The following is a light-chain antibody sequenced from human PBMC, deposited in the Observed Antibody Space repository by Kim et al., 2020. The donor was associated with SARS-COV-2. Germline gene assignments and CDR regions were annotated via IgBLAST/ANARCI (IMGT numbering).Light chain of an antibody. CDR1: SSNIGSNT. J-gene: IGLJ1*01. CDR2: NND. CDR3: AAWDDSLNAYV. V-gene: IGLV1-44*01. Sequence: QSVLTQPPSASGTPGQRVTISCSGSSSNIGSNTVNWYQHLPGTAPKVLMYNNDQRPSGVPDRFSGSKSGTSASLAISGLQSEDEADYYCAAWDDSLNAYVFATGTKVTVL.